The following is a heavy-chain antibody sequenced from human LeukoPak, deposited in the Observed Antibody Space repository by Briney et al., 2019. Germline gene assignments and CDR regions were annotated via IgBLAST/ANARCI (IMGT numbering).Heavy chain of an antibody. J-gene: IGHJ5*02. D-gene: IGHD1-26*01. CDR3: ARDGYSGSYEDWFDP. CDR1: GGTCSSYA. V-gene: IGHV1-69*13. CDR2: IIPIFGTA. Sequence: SVKVSCKASGGTCSSYAISSVRQAPGQGLEWMGGIIPIFGTANYAQKFQGRVTITADESTSTAYMELSSLRSEDTAVYYCARDGYSGSYEDWFDPWGQGTLVTVSS.